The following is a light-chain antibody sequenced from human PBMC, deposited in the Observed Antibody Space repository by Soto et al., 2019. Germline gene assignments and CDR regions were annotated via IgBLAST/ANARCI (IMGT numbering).Light chain of an antibody. V-gene: IGKV3-20*01. J-gene: IGKJ1*01. Sequence: EIVLTQSPGTLSLSPGERATLSCRASQSVSSSYLAWYQQKPGQAPRLLIYGASSRATGIPDRFSGSESGTDFTLIISRLLPENFAVYFFQQYCSSRAFGQGTKVEIK. CDR3: QQYCSSRA. CDR1: QSVSSSY. CDR2: GAS.